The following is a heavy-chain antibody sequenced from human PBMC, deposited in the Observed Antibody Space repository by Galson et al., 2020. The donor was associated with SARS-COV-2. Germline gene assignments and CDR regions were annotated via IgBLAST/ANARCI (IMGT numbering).Heavy chain of an antibody. CDR3: SGGGRIGAAGTYYYDYVDV. D-gene: IGHD6-13*01. Sequence: ASVKVSCKASGYTFTSHGMNWVRQAPGQGLQWMGWINSNTGNPTYAQGFKGRFVFSLDTSVTTAYLQISSLKAEDTAVYFCSGGGRIGAAGTYYYDYVDVWGEGTAVTVSS. CDR1: GYTFTSHG. CDR2: INSNTGNP. V-gene: IGHV7-4-1*02. J-gene: IGHJ6*03.